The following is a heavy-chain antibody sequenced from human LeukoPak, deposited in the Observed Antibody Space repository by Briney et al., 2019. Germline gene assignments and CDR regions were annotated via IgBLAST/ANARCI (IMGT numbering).Heavy chain of an antibody. V-gene: IGHV3-33*01. CDR3: ARDMWQWLESGPHYFDY. D-gene: IGHD6-19*01. J-gene: IGHJ4*02. CDR2: IWYDGSNK. CDR1: GFTFSSYG. Sequence: PGGSLRLSCAASGFTFSSYGMHWVRQAPGKGLEWVAVIWYDGSNKYYADSVKGRFTISRDNSKNTLYLQMNSLRAEDTAVYYCARDMWQWLESGPHYFDYWGQGTLVTVSS.